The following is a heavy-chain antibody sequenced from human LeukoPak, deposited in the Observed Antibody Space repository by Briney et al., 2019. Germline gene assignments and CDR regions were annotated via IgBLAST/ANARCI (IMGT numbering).Heavy chain of an antibody. CDR3: ARAGRDGYKILGYINY. D-gene: IGHD5-24*01. J-gene: IGHJ4*02. Sequence: GGSLRLSCAASGFTFSSYAMLWVRQAPGKGLEWVAVISYDGSNKYYADSVKGRFTISRDNSKNTLYLQMNSLRAEDTAVYCCARAGRDGYKILGYINYWGQGTLVTVSS. CDR1: GFTFSSYA. CDR2: ISYDGSNK. V-gene: IGHV3-30-3*01.